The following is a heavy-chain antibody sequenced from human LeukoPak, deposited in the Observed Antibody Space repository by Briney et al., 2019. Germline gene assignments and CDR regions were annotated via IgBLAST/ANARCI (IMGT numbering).Heavy chain of an antibody. D-gene: IGHD6-19*01. CDR2: ISDRGGST. J-gene: IGHJ4*02. CDR1: GFTFSSYA. CDR3: AKEKYSSGFFDY. Sequence: GGSLRLSCAASGFTFSSYAMSWVRQAPGKGLEWVSAISDRGGSTYYADSVKGRFTISRDNSKNTLSLQMSSLRADDTAVYYCAKEKYSSGFFDYWGQGTLVTVSS. V-gene: IGHV3-23*01.